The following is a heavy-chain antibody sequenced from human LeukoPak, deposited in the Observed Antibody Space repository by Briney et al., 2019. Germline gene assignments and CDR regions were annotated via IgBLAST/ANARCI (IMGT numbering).Heavy chain of an antibody. D-gene: IGHD4-11*01. J-gene: IGHJ6*03. V-gene: IGHV1-46*01. CDR2: INPSGGST. CDR1: GYTFTGYY. CDR3: ARDLEASNPTFYYYYMDV. Sequence: ASVKVSCKASGYTFTGYYMHWVRQAPGQGLEWMGIINPSGGSTSYAQKFQGRVTMTRDMSTSTVYMELSSLRSEDTAVYYCARDLEASNPTFYYYYMDVWGKGTTVTVSS.